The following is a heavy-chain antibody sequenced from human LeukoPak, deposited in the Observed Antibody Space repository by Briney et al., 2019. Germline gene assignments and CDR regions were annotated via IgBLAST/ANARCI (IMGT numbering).Heavy chain of an antibody. V-gene: IGHV3-21*01. CDR2: ISSSGTYI. Sequence: GGSLRLSCAVSGFSFSSYSMNWVSQTPGKGLQWVSSISSSGTYIYYADSVKGRFTISRDNAKNSVYLQMNSLRAEDTAVYYCARGSAVAGIMGLDYWGQGTLVTVSS. J-gene: IGHJ4*02. D-gene: IGHD6-19*01. CDR1: GFSFSSYS. CDR3: ARGSAVAGIMGLDY.